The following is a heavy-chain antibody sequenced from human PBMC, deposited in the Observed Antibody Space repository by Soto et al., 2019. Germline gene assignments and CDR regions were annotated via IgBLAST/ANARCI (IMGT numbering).Heavy chain of an antibody. V-gene: IGHV3-30*18. CDR2: ISYDGSNK. CDR3: AKDYYSSSWYGFDY. CDR1: GFTFSSYG. D-gene: IGHD6-13*01. J-gene: IGHJ4*02. Sequence: GGSLRLSCAASGFTFSSYGMHWVRQAPGKGLEWVAVISYDGSNKYYADSVKGRFTISRDNSKNTLYLQMNSLRAEDTAVYYCAKDYYSSSWYGFDYWGQGTLVTVSS.